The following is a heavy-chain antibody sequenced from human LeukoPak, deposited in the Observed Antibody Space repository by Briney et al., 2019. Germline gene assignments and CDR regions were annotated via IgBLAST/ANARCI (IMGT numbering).Heavy chain of an antibody. J-gene: IGHJ4*02. CDR2: INPSGGST. CDR3: ARETASSGYYSY. D-gene: IGHD3-22*01. V-gene: IGHV1-46*01. CDR1: GYTFTSYY. Sequence: ASVKVSCKASGYTFTSYYMHWVRQAPGQGLEWMGIINPSGGSTSYAQKFQGRVTMTRDTSTSTVYMELSGLRSEDTAVYFCARETASSGYYSYWGQGTVVTVSS.